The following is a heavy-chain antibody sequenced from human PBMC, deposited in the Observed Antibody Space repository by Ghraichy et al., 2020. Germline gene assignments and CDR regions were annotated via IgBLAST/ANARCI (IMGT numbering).Heavy chain of an antibody. V-gene: IGHV4-59*01. D-gene: IGHD3-10*01. J-gene: IGHJ5*02. CDR2: IYYTGTT. Sequence: SETLSLTCTVSGGSISSYYWSCIRQPPGKGLEWIGYIYYTGTTNYNPSLKSRVTMSVDTSKNQFSLKLTSVTAADTAVYYCARDLPARGSDWFDPWGQGTLVTVSS. CDR3: ARDLPARGSDWFDP. CDR1: GGSISSYY.